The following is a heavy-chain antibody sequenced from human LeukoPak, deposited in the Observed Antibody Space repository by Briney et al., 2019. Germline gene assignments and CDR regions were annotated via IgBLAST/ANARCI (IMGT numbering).Heavy chain of an antibody. V-gene: IGHV3-7*01. D-gene: IGHD1-26*01. CDR1: GFFFSNYW. J-gene: IGHJ4*02. Sequence: GGSLRLSCTASGFFFSNYWMSWVRQAQGKGLEWVANINLDGNGRFYVDSVKGRFTISRDNNKKSVYLQMNSLRAEDTAVYYCARADVGYFDYWGQGTLVTVSS. CDR2: INLDGNGR. CDR3: ARADVGYFDY.